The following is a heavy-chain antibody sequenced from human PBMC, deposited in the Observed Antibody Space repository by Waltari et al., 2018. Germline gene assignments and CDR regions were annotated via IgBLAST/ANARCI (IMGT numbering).Heavy chain of an antibody. CDR2: INHSGST. J-gene: IGHJ6*03. CDR1: GGSFSGYY. CDR3: ARDSRNSSSSYYYYYMDV. V-gene: IGHV4-34*01. D-gene: IGHD6-13*01. Sequence: QVQLQQWGAGLLKPSETLSLTCAVYGGSFSGYYWSWLRQPPGKGLEWIGEINHSGSTNYNPSLKSRVTISVDTSKNQFSLKLSSVTAADTAVYYCARDSRNSSSSYYYYYMDVWGKGTTVTVSS.